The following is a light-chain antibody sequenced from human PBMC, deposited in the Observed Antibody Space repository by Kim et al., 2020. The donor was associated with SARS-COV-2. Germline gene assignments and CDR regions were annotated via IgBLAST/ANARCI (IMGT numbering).Light chain of an antibody. Sequence: GPSITISCTGSSSDIGGYNYVSWYQQPPGKAPKLMIYDVSNRPSGVSNRFSGSKSGNTASLTISGLQAEDEADYFCSSYTSSSTYVFGTGTKVTVL. CDR3: SSYTSSSTYV. CDR1: SSDIGGYNY. V-gene: IGLV2-14*03. CDR2: DVS. J-gene: IGLJ1*01.